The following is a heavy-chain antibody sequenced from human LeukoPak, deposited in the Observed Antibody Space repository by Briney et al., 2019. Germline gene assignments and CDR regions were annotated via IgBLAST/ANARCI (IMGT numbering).Heavy chain of an antibody. CDR3: ARDNYGSGLPDFDY. CDR2: ISASGTT. V-gene: IGHV4-4*07. CDR1: SGSINGHY. J-gene: IGHJ4*02. Sequence: SETLSLTCSVSSGSINGHYWSWIRQPAGKGREWLGRISASGTTKYNLSLRNRVTMSVDTSKNQFALKVKYVTAADTGVYYCARDNYGSGLPDFDYWGQGTLVTVSS. D-gene: IGHD3-10*01.